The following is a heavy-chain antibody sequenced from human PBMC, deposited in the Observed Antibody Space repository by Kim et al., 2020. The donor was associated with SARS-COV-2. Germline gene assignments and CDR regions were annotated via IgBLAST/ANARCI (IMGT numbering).Heavy chain of an antibody. CDR2: INHSGST. D-gene: IGHD3-10*01. Sequence: SETLSLTCAVYGGSFSGYYWSWIRQPPGKGLEWIGEINHSGSTNYNPSLKSRVTISVDTSKNQFSLKLSSVTAADTAVYYCAREGIFGSGSYRGQGTLVTVSS. V-gene: IGHV4-34*01. J-gene: IGHJ4*02. CDR3: AREGIFGSGSY. CDR1: GGSFSGYY.